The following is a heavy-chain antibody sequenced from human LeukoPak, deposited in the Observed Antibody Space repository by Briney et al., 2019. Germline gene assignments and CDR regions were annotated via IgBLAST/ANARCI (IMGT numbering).Heavy chain of an antibody. Sequence: GESLKISCKGSGYSFTSYWIGWVRQMPGKGLEWMGIIYPGDSDTRYSPSFQGQVTTSADKSISTAFLQWSSLKASDTAMYYCARLPYYYDSSGYYLDYWGQGTLVTVSS. CDR1: GYSFTSYW. J-gene: IGHJ4*02. CDR2: IYPGDSDT. CDR3: ARLPYYYDSSGYYLDY. V-gene: IGHV5-51*01. D-gene: IGHD3-22*01.